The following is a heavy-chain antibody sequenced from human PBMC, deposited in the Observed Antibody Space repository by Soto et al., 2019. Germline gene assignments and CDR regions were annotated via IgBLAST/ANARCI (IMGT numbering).Heavy chain of an antibody. D-gene: IGHD3-22*01. V-gene: IGHV1-8*01. CDR1: GDTFTSYD. CDR3: ARKTVVVITEDYYYYYGMDV. CDR2: MNPNSGNT. Sequence: VASVKVSCKASGDTFTSYDINWVRQAAGQGREWMGWMNPNSGNTGYAQKFQGRVTMTRNTSISTAYMELSSLRSEDTAVYYCARKTVVVITEDYYYYYGMDVWGQGTTVTVSS. J-gene: IGHJ6*02.